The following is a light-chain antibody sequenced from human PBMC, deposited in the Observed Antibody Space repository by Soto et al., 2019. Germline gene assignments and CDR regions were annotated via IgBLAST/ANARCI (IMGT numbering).Light chain of an antibody. CDR2: DAS. J-gene: IGKJ1*01. CDR3: QQYSSYSSWT. CDR1: QSISKW. V-gene: IGKV1-5*01. Sequence: DIQMTQSPSTLSASIGDRVTITCRASQSISKWLAWHQQKPGKAPKLLIYDASSLQSAVPPRFSGSGSGTEFTLTIRSRQPEDIASYDCQQYSSYSSWTFGEGTKVEIK.